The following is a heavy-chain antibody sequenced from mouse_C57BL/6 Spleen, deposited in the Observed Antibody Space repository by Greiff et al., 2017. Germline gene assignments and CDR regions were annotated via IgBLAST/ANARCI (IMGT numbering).Heavy chain of an antibody. D-gene: IGHD1-1*01. V-gene: IGHV1-54*01. CDR2: INPGSGGT. CDR1: GYAFTNYL. CDR3: AGSDCGSSRPRFAY. Sequence: VQLQQSGAELVRPGTSVKVSCKASGYAFTNYLIEWVKQRPGQGLEWIGVINPGSGGTNYNEKFKGKATLTADKSSSTAYMQLSSLTSEDSAVYFCAGSDCGSSRPRFAYWGKGTLVTVSA. J-gene: IGHJ3*01.